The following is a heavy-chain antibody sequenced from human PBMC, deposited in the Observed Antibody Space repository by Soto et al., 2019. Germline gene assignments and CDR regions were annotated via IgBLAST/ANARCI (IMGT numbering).Heavy chain of an antibody. CDR2: IYHSGST. Sequence: SENLSLTCAVSGGSISSSNWWSWVRQPQGKGLEWIGEIYHSGSTNYNPSLKSRVTISVDKSKNQFSLKLSSVTAADTAVYYCARVAVAGTRVDYWGQGTLVTVS. CDR3: ARVAVAGTRVDY. J-gene: IGHJ4*02. V-gene: IGHV4-4*02. CDR1: GGSISSSNW. D-gene: IGHD6-19*01.